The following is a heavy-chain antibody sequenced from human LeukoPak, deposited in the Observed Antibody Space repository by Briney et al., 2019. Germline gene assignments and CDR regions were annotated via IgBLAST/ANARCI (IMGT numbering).Heavy chain of an antibody. CDR2: NSGSGGST. CDR3: AKDQVYSSGWYADY. J-gene: IGHJ4*02. Sequence: GGSLRLSCAASGFTFSSYAMSWVRQAPGKGLEWVSANSGSGGSTYYADSVKGRFTISRDNSKNTPYLQMNSLRAEDTAVYYCAKDQVYSSGWYADYWGQGTLVTVSS. V-gene: IGHV3-23*01. CDR1: GFTFSSYA. D-gene: IGHD6-19*01.